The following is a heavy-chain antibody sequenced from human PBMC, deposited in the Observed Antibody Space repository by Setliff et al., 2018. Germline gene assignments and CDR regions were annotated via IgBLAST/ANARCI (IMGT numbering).Heavy chain of an antibody. Sequence: GASVKVSCKTSGYAFITVGMSWVRQAPGQGLEWMGWMSPVYGIANYARKFQGRVTLTADTSTTTAYLELTSLRYDDTAVYYCVRGPGPSVVVAIPFDHWGQGSLVTVSS. D-gene: IGHD5-12*01. V-gene: IGHV1-18*01. CDR3: VRGPGPSVVVAIPFDH. J-gene: IGHJ4*02. CDR2: MSPVYGIA. CDR1: GYAFITVG.